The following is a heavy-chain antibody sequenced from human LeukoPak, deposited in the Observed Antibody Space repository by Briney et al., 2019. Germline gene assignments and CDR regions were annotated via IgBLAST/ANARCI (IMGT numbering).Heavy chain of an antibody. D-gene: IGHD3-3*01. CDR2: FDPEDGET. CDR3: ARNTIFGVVVVRGVRYYMNV. V-gene: IGHV1-24*01. Sequence: ASVKVSCKVSGYTLTELSMHWVRQAPGKGLEWMGGFDPEDGETIYAQKFQGRVTMTEDTSTDTAYMGLSSLRSEDTAVYYCARNTIFGVVVVRGVRYYMNVWGKGTTVTVSS. CDR1: GYTLTELS. J-gene: IGHJ6*03.